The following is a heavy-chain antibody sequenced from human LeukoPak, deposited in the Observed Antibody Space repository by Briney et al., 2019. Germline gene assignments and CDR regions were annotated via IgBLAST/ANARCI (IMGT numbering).Heavy chain of an antibody. D-gene: IGHD6-13*01. CDR1: GFTFSSYS. J-gene: IGHJ4*02. CDR3: ARDSSRGYSSSWYVNY. CDR2: ISSSSSYI. Sequence: GGSLRLSCAASGFTFSSYSMNWVRQAPGKGLEWVSSISSSSSYIYYADSVKGRFTISRDNAKNSLYLQMNSLRAEDTAVYYCARDSSRGYSSSWYVNYWGQGTLVTVSS. V-gene: IGHV3-21*01.